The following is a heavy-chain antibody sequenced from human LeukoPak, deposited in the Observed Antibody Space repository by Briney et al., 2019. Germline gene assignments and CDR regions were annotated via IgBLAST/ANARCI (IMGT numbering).Heavy chain of an antibody. Sequence: GGSLRLSCAASGTYWMHWVRQAPGKGLVWVSHINSDGSWTGYADSVKGRFTISKGNAKNTVSLQMNNLRAGDTAVYYCVTFYETYWGRGTLVTVSS. CDR3: VTFYETY. J-gene: IGHJ4*02. CDR1: GTYW. CDR2: INSDGSWT. D-gene: IGHD2/OR15-2a*01. V-gene: IGHV3-74*01.